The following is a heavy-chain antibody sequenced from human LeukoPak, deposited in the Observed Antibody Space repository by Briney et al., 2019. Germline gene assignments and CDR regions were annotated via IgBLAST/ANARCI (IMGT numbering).Heavy chain of an antibody. J-gene: IGHJ3*02. CDR1: GFTFSSYA. CDR3: ARDDPNSGFAFDI. V-gene: IGHV3-30*04. Sequence: GRSLRLSCAASGFTFSSYAMHWVRQAPGKGLEWVAVISYDGSNKYYADSVKGRFPISRDNSKNTLYLQMNSLRAEDTAVYYCARDDPNSGFAFDIWGQGTMVTVSS. CDR2: ISYDGSNK. D-gene: IGHD1-26*01.